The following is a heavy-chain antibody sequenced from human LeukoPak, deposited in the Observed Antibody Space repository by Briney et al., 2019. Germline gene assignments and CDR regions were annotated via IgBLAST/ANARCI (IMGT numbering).Heavy chain of an antibody. D-gene: IGHD3-10*01. V-gene: IGHV4-59*08. CDR3: ARHGSSTYALQNWFDP. Sequence: PSETLSLTCTVSGSSISSYYWSWIRQPPGKGLEWIGYIYYSGSTNYNPSLKSRVTISVDTSKNQFSLKLSSVTAADTAVYYCARHGSSTYALQNWFDPWGQGTLVTVSS. J-gene: IGHJ5*02. CDR2: IYYSGST. CDR1: GSSISSYY.